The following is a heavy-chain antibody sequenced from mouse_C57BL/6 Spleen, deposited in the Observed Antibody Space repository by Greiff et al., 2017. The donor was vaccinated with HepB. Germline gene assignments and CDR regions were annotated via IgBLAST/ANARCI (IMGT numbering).Heavy chain of an antibody. CDR3: AREVITTVVADV. CDR2: IHPNSGST. Sequence: VQLQQPGAELVKPGASVKLSCKASGYTFTSYWMHWVKQRPGQGLEWIGMIHPNSGSTNYNEKFKSKATLTVDKSSSTAYMQLSSLTSEDSAVYYCAREVITTVVADVWGTGTTVTVSS. CDR1: GYTFTSYW. V-gene: IGHV1-64*01. J-gene: IGHJ1*03. D-gene: IGHD1-1*01.